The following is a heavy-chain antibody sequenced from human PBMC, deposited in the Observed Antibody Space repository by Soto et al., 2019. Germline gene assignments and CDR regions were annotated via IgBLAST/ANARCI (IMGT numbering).Heavy chain of an antibody. Sequence: SETLFLTCTVSGGSISSGGYYWSWIRQHPGKGLEWIGCIYYSGSTYYNPSLKSRVTISVDTSKNQFSLKLSSVTAADTAVYYCATRWGILTGYYYWGQGTLVTVSS. CDR3: ATRWGILTGYYY. CDR1: GGSISSGGYY. CDR2: IYYSGST. V-gene: IGHV4-31*03. D-gene: IGHD3-9*01. J-gene: IGHJ4*02.